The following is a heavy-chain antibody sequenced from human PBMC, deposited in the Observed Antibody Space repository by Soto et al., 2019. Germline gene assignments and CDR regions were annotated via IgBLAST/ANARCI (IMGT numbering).Heavy chain of an antibody. CDR1: GFTFSSYA. V-gene: IGHV3-23*01. D-gene: IGHD3-10*01. J-gene: IGHJ4*02. Sequence: GGSLRLSCAASGFTFSSYAMSWVRQAPGKGLEWVSAISGSGGSTYYADSVKGRFTISRDNSKNTLYLQMNSLRAEDTAVYYCAKGDGSGSYVPVVFGYWGQGTLVTVSS. CDR3: AKGDGSGSYVPVVFGY. CDR2: ISGSGGST.